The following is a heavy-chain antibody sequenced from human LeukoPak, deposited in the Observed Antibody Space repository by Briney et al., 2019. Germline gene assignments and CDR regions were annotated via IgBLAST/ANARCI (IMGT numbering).Heavy chain of an antibody. D-gene: IGHD2-15*01. Sequence: RTSETLSLTCTVSGGSISSGDYYWSWIRQPPGKGLEWIGYIYYSGSTYYNPSLKSRVTISVDTSKNQFSLKLSSVTAADTAVYYCARDAAGDYFDYWGRGTLVTVSS. CDR3: ARDAAGDYFDY. J-gene: IGHJ4*02. CDR1: GGSISSGDYY. V-gene: IGHV4-30-4*01. CDR2: IYYSGST.